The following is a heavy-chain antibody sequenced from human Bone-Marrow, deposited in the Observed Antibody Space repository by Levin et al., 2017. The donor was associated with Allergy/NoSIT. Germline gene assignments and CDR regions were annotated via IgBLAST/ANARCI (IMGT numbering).Heavy chain of an antibody. CDR1: GGSISRSPYY. Sequence: PSETLSLTCTVSGGSISRSPYYWVWIRQPPGKGLEWIGSIYYIGTTYYNPSLKTRVTISVDTSKNQFSLKLTSVTAADTAVYYCARKGTPQSWDYWGQGSLVRVSS. J-gene: IGHJ4*02. D-gene: IGHD1-14*01. CDR3: ARKGTPQSWDY. V-gene: IGHV4-39*07. CDR2: IYYIGTT.